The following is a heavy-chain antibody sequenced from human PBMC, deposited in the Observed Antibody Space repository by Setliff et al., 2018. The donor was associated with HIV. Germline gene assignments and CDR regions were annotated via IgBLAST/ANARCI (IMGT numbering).Heavy chain of an antibody. Sequence: ASVKVSCKASGYVFSDYQIHWVRQAPGQGLEYMGYIIPNSGGTMFARKFQDRVTMTRDTSISTVYPELSRLTSDDTAVYFCARDPELKQWLVRSPSFYFDYWGQGTLVTVS. CDR1: GYVFSDYQ. J-gene: IGHJ4*02. D-gene: IGHD6-19*01. CDR2: IIPNSGGT. V-gene: IGHV1-2*02. CDR3: ARDPELKQWLVRSPSFYFDY.